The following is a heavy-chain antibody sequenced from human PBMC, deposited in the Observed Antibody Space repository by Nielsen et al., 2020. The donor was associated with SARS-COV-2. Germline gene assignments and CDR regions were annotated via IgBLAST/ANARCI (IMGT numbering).Heavy chain of an antibody. CDR2: INSDGSST. CDR3: AREAAITIFGVVNVRENWFDP. J-gene: IGHJ5*02. V-gene: IGHV3-74*01. CDR1: GFTFSSYW. Sequence: GGSLRLSCAASGFTFSSYWMHWVRQAPGKGLVWVSRINSDGSSTSYADSVKGRFTISRDNAKNTLYLQMNSLRDEDTAVYYCAREAAITIFGVVNVRENWFDPWGQGTLVTVSS. D-gene: IGHD3-3*01.